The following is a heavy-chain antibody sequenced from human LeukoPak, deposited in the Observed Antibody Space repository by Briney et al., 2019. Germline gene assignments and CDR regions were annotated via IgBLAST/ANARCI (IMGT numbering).Heavy chain of an antibody. V-gene: IGHV3-48*04. CDR2: ISSSGSAI. Sequence: GGSLRLSCAASGFTFGSFWMNWVRQAPGKGLEWVSYISSSGSAIYYADSVKGRFTISRDNAKNSLYLQMNSLRAEDTAVYYCARELFYYDSSGIWGQGTLVTVSS. J-gene: IGHJ4*02. CDR1: GFTFGSFW. CDR3: ARELFYYDSSGI. D-gene: IGHD3-22*01.